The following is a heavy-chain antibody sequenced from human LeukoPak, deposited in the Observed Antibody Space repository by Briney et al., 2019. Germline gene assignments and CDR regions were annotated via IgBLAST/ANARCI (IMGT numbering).Heavy chain of an antibody. Sequence: SETLSLTCTVSGGSISSYYWSWIRQPPGKGLEWIGYIYYSGSTNYNPSLKSRVTISVDTSKNQFSLKLSSVTAADTAVYYCARRRVVGADHAFDIWGQGTMVTVSS. CDR2: IYYSGST. CDR3: ARRRVVGADHAFDI. J-gene: IGHJ3*02. V-gene: IGHV4-59*08. D-gene: IGHD1-26*01. CDR1: GGSISSYY.